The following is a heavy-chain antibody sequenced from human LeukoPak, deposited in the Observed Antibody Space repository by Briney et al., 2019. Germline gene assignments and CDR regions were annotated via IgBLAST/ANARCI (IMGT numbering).Heavy chain of an antibody. J-gene: IGHJ5*02. CDR1: GGSFSGYY. CDR2: INHSGST. Sequence: SETLSLTCTVYGGSFSGYYWSWIRQPPGKGLEWIGEINHSGSTNYNPSLKSRVTISVDTSKNQFSLKLSSVTAADTAVYYCVRVPPYYYGSGSYYRPWGQGTLVTVSS. CDR3: VRVPPYYYGSGSYYRP. V-gene: IGHV4-34*01. D-gene: IGHD3-10*01.